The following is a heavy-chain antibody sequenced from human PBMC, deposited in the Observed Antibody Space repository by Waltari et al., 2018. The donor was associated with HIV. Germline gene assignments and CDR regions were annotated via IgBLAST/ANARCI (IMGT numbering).Heavy chain of an antibody. D-gene: IGHD1-26*01. CDR3: ARIGTFPHNYAIDF. J-gene: IGHJ6*02. CDR1: GFTSSNAW. V-gene: IGHV3-7*01. Sequence: EVKLMESGGGLVASGGSMRLSCAASGFTSSNAWQSWVRQTPGKGLEWVAYKKDDGSEKYYMGSVKGRFTISRDNAKNEMFLQMNSLRAEDTAVYYCARIGTFPHNYAIDFWGQGTTVTVSS. CDR2: KKDDGSEK.